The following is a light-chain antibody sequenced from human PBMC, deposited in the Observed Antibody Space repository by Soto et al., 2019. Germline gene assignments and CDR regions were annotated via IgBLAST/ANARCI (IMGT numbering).Light chain of an antibody. CDR3: QHYNSYSEE. V-gene: IGKV1-5*03. CDR2: KAS. J-gene: IGKJ1*01. Sequence: DIQMTQYPSTLSLSVGDRVTITCRASQTISSWLAWYQQKPGKAPKLLIYKASTLKSGVTSRFSVSGSWTDFTLTISSLQPDDFAPYYCQHYNSYSEEFGQGTKVERK. CDR1: QTISSW.